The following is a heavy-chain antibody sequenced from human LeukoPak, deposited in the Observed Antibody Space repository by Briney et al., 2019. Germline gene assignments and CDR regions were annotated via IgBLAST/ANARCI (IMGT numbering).Heavy chain of an antibody. CDR3: TRDSGTYNWFDP. CDR1: GFTFSGSA. V-gene: IGHV3-73*01. J-gene: IGHJ5*02. Sequence: GGSLRLSCAASGFTFSGSAIHWVWQSSGKRLERVGQIDKKDKGYATATAYAASVKGRFTISRDDSINTAYLQMKSLKTEDTALYYCTRDSGTYNWFDPWGQGTLVTVSS. CDR2: IDKKDKGYATAT. D-gene: IGHD1-26*01.